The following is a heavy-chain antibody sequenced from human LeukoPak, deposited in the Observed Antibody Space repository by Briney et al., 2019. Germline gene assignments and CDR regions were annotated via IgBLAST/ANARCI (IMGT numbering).Heavy chain of an antibody. D-gene: IGHD2-2*01. V-gene: IGHV3-21*01. CDR2: ISSSSMYI. CDR3: ARDAYIVSVPGDMSRDYALDV. CDR1: GFTFRSHS. Sequence: PGGSLTLSCATSGFTFRSHSMNWVRQAPGKGLEWVSSISSSSMYIYYADSVKGRFTISRDNAKNSLDLQMNSLRGDDTAVYYCARDAYIVSVPGDMSRDYALDVWGQGTTVTVSS. J-gene: IGHJ6*02.